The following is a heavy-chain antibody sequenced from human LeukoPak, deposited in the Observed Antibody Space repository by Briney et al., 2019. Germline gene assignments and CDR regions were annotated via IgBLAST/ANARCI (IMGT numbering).Heavy chain of an antibody. CDR3: ARVVVPAAIRRAFDI. CDR1: GGSISSGDYY. CDR2: IYTSGST. D-gene: IGHD2-2*01. J-gene: IGHJ3*02. V-gene: IGHV4-61*02. Sequence: SQTLSLTCTVSGGSISSGDYYWSWIRQPAGKGLEWIGRIYTSGSTNYNPSLKSRVTISVDTSKNQFSLKLSSVTAADTAVYYCARVVVPAAIRRAFDIWGQGTMVTVSS.